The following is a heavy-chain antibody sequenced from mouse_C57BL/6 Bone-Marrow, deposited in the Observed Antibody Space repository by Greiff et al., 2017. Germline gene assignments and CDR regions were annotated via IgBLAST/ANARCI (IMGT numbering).Heavy chain of an antibody. CDR1: GYTFTNYW. Sequence: VKLVESGAELVRPGTSVKMSCKASGYTFTNYWIGWAKQRPGHGLEWIGDIYPGGGYTNYNEKFKGKATLTADKSSSTAYMQFSSLTSEDSAIYYCAKGGRYPYFDYWGQGTTLTDSS. V-gene: IGHV1-63*01. D-gene: IGHD1-1*01. CDR2: IYPGGGYT. J-gene: IGHJ2*01. CDR3: AKGGRYPYFDY.